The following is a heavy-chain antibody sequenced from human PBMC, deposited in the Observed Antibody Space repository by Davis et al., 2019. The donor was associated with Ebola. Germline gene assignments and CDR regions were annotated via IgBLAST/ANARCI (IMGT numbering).Heavy chain of an antibody. J-gene: IGHJ4*02. CDR1: GFTFSSYA. V-gene: IGHV1-69*01. Sequence: KISCAASGFTFSSYAISWVRQAPGQGLEWMGGIIPIFGTANYAQKFQGRVTITADESTSTAYMELSSLRSEDTAMYYCARTPQYTSYGSYFDYWGQGALVTVSS. D-gene: IGHD1-26*01. CDR2: IIPIFGTA. CDR3: ARTPQYTSYGSYFDY.